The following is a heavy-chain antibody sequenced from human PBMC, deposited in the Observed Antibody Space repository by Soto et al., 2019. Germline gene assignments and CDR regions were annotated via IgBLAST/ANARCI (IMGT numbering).Heavy chain of an antibody. CDR2: ISAHNGNT. CDR3: ARGRYGDY. Sequence: QVHLVQSEAEVKKPGASVKVSCKGSGYALTTYGITWVRQAPGQGLEWMGWISAHNGNTNYAQKLQGRVTVTRDTSTSTAYMELRSLISDDTAVYYCARGRYGDYWGQGALVTVSS. D-gene: IGHD1-1*01. CDR1: GYALTTYG. J-gene: IGHJ4*02. V-gene: IGHV1-18*01.